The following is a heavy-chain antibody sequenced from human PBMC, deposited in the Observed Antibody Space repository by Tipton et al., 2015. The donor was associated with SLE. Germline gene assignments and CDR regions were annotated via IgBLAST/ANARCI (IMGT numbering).Heavy chain of an antibody. CDR2: IYETGTV. D-gene: IGHD2-15*01. CDR3: ARVVYSGAFDI. V-gene: IGHV4-4*07. Sequence: TLSLTCTVSGGFISSYYWSWIRQPPGKGLEWIGRIYETGTVNYNRSLKSRVTMSVDTSKNQFSLKLSSVTAADTAVYYCARVVYSGAFDIWGQGTIVTVSS. CDR1: GGFISSYY. J-gene: IGHJ3*02.